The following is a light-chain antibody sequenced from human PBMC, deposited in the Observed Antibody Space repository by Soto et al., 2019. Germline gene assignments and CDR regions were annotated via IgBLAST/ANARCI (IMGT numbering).Light chain of an antibody. CDR1: QTISSW. CDR2: KAS. V-gene: IGKV1-5*03. J-gene: IGKJ1*01. CDR3: QHYNSYSWT. Sequence: DIQVTQSPSTLSGSVGDRVTITCRASQTISSWLAWYQQKPGKAPKLLIYKASTLKSGVPSRFSGSGSGTEFTLTISSLQPDDFATYYCQHYNSYSWTFGQGT.